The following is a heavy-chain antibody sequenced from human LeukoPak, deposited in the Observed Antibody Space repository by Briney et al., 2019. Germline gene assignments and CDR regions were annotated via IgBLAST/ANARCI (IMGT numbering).Heavy chain of an antibody. CDR2: ISTNGGST. J-gene: IGHJ4*02. CDR1: GFSFSAYG. V-gene: IGHV3-64*05. CDR3: VKDGRDGYKHPSDY. D-gene: IGHD5-24*01. Sequence: GRSLRLSCSASGFSFSAYGIYWVRQAPGKGLEYVSGISTNGGSTYYADSVKGRFTISRDNSKNTVFFQMSSLRVEDTAIYYCVKDGRDGYKHPSDYWGQGTLVTVSS.